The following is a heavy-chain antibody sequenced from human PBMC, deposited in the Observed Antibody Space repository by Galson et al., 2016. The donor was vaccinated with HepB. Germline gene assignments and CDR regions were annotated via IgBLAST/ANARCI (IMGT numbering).Heavy chain of an antibody. J-gene: IGHJ4*02. CDR1: GGSITTNTW. V-gene: IGHV4-4*01. CDR2: IYNSGGT. CDR3: TREAPGDYFDY. Sequence: TLSLTCAVSGGSITTNTWWSWVRQPPGKGLEWMGQIYNSGGTNLNPSLKSRLTMSVDRSKNQFSLKLNSVTAADTALYCCTREAPGDYFDYWGQGVLVTVST.